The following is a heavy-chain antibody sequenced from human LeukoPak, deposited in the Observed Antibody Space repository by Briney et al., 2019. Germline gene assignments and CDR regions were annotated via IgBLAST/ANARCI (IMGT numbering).Heavy chain of an antibody. J-gene: IGHJ5*02. CDR3: VRGWWGTDYGWTNWFDP. Sequence: VASVKVSCKASGYTFTTYYMNRVRQAPGQGLEWMGKINPSDGSTDFAQNFQGRVSMTRDTSTSTVYMELSSLRSEDTAVYYCVRGWWGTDYGWTNWFDPWGQGTLVTVSS. D-gene: IGHD4-17*01. V-gene: IGHV1-46*01. CDR1: GYTFTTYY. CDR2: INPSDGST.